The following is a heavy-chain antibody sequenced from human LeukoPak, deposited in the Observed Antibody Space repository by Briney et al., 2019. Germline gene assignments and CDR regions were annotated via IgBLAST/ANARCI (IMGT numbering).Heavy chain of an antibody. CDR3: AIPGYSGYVGALDI. Sequence: PGGSLRLSCAASGFTVSSNYMSWVRQAPGKGLEWVSVIYSGGSTYYADSVKGRFTISRDNSKNTLYLQMNSLRAEDTAVYYCAIPGYSGYVGALDIWGQGTMVTVSS. V-gene: IGHV3-66*02. J-gene: IGHJ3*02. CDR1: GFTVSSNY. CDR2: IYSGGST. D-gene: IGHD5-12*01.